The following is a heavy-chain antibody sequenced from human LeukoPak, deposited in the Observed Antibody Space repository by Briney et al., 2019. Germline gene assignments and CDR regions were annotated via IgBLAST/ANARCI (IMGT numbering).Heavy chain of an antibody. D-gene: IGHD3-3*01. CDR2: INHSGST. Sequence: PSETLSLTCAVYGGSFSGYYWSWIRQPPGKGLEWIGEINHSGSTNYNPSLKGRVTISVDTSKNQFSLKLSSVTAADTAVYYCARVYYDFWSGRSPPDYWGQGTLVTVSS. CDR3: ARVYYDFWSGRSPPDY. CDR1: GGSFSGYY. J-gene: IGHJ4*02. V-gene: IGHV4-34*01.